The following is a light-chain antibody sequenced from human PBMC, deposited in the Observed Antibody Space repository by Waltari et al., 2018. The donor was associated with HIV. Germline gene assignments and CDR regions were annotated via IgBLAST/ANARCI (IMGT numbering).Light chain of an antibody. Sequence: EIVLTQSPGTLSLSPGEGATLSCRASQSVDSNYLAWYQQKPGQAPRLRIYGASSRATGIPDRFSGSGSGTDFTLTISRLEPEDSAVYYCQQYGSSPYTFGQGTKLEI. V-gene: IGKV3-20*01. J-gene: IGKJ2*01. CDR1: QSVDSNY. CDR3: QQYGSSPYT. CDR2: GAS.